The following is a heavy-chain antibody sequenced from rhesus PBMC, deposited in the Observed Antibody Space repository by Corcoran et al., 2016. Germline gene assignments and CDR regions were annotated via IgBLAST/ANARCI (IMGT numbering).Heavy chain of an antibody. V-gene: IGHV4-76*01. J-gene: IGHJ3*01. CDR1: GGSISSGYD. CDR2: IYGTSGST. CDR3: ARDSGCTGSGCHDAFDF. D-gene: IGHD2-21*01. Sequence: QVQLQESGPGVVKPSETLSLTCAVSGGSISSGYDWSWIRQPPGKGLEWIGYIYGTSGSTNYNPSLKNRVTISKDASKNQFSLKLSSVTAADTAVYYWARDSGCTGSGCHDAFDFWGQGLRVTVSS.